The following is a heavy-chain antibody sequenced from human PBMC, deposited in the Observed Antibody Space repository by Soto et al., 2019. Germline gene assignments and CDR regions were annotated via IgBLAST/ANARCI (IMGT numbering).Heavy chain of an antibody. V-gene: IGHV2-26*01. CDR2: IDSSGEK. D-gene: IGHD6-19*01. J-gene: IGHJ5*02. CDR3: ARRHLAVAVSPWFDP. CDR1: GLSITDSEMG. Sequence: QVTLKESGPVLVKPTETLTLRCTVSGLSITDSEMGVSWISQPPGQPLEWLAHIDSSGEKSYRTFLKRRLAISKDTSKSQIVLTMTNMDPADTATYYCARRHLAVAVSPWFDPWGQGIPVTVSS.